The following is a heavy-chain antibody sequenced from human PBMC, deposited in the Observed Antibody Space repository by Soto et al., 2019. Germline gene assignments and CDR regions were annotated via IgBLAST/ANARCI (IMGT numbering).Heavy chain of an antibody. D-gene: IGHD6-6*01. CDR1: GGSVSSGRYY. J-gene: IGHJ5*01. V-gene: IGHV4-61*01. CDR2: INYSGLT. CDR3: VRTLTSPRRFDS. Sequence: SETLSLTCTVSGGSVSSGRYYWSWIRQPPWKGLEWIGYINYSGLTNYSPSLKSRVAISIDTSKNQFSLILSSVTAADTAVYYCVRTLTSPRRFDSWGQGTLVTVS.